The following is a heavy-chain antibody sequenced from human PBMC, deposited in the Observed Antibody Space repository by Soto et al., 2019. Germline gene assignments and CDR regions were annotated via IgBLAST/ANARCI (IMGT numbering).Heavy chain of an antibody. V-gene: IGHV4-39*01. CDR1: GGSISSSSYY. CDR2: IYYSGST. CDR3: ARHRTGGTTVTTWDY. D-gene: IGHD4-17*01. J-gene: IGHJ4*02. Sequence: SETLSLTCTVSGGSISSSSYYWGWIRQPPGKGLEWIGSIYYSGSTYYNPSLKSRVTISVDTSKNQFSLKLSSVTAADTAVYYCARHRTGGTTVTTWDYWGQGTLVTVSS.